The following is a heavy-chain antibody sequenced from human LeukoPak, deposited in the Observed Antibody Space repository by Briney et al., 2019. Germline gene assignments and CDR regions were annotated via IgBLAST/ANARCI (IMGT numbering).Heavy chain of an antibody. D-gene: IGHD5-18*01. CDR1: GFTFSSYA. Sequence: GVSLRLSCAASGFTFSSYAMSWVRQAPGKGLEGVSALSGSGGSTYYADSVKGRFTISRDDSKNTLYLQMNSLRAEDTAVYYCAKGGYSYGYYYGMDVWGQGTTVTVSS. V-gene: IGHV3-23*01. CDR2: LSGSGGST. J-gene: IGHJ6*02. CDR3: AKGGYSYGYYYGMDV.